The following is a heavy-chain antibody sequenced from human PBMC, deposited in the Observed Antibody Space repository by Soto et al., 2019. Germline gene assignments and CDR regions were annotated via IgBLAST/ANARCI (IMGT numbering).Heavy chain of an antibody. D-gene: IGHD3-3*01. V-gene: IGHV1-18*01. Sequence: QVQLVQSGAEVKKPGASVKVSCKASGYTFTSYGISWVRQAPGQGLEWMVWISAYNGNTNYAQKLQGRVTMTTDTSTSTAYMELRSLRSDDTAVYYCARMPVDDFWSDAHFALDYWGQGTLVTVSS. J-gene: IGHJ4*02. CDR2: ISAYNGNT. CDR1: GYTFTSYG. CDR3: ARMPVDDFWSDAHFALDY.